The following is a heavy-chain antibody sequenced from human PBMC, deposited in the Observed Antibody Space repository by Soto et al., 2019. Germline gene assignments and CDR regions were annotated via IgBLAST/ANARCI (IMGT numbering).Heavy chain of an antibody. CDR2: ITSRSDI. CDR3: ARRRVAAVSRPFDY. CDR1: GFSFSTYA. D-gene: IGHD2-15*01. V-gene: IGHV3-21*01. J-gene: IGHJ4*01. Sequence: GGALRLSCAASGFSFSTYAMNWVRQAPGEGLEWVSSITSRSDIYDADSVQGRFAISRDNTKNSLYLQRNSLSAEDTAVYYCARRRVAAVSRPFDYFDHGTLVTVSS.